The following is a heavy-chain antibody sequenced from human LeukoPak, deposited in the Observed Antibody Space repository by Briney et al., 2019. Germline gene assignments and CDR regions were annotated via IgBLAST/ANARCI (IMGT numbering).Heavy chain of an antibody. D-gene: IGHD3-9*01. J-gene: IGHJ4*02. CDR3: AREFVLAGYSAFYFDY. CDR1: GLTFSSYW. CDR2: IKQDGSEK. Sequence: GGSLRLSCAASGLTFSSYWMSWVRKAPGKGLEWVANIKQDGSEKYSVDSVKGRFTISRDNAKNPLYLQMNSLRAEDTAVYYCAREFVLAGYSAFYFDYWGQGTLVTVSS. V-gene: IGHV3-7*01.